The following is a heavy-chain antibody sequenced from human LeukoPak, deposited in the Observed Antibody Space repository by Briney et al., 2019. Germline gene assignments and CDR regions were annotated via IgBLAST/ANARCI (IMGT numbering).Heavy chain of an antibody. D-gene: IGHD3-9*01. V-gene: IGHV3-11*01. J-gene: IGHJ4*02. CDR3: AEELRYFDWLVRFDY. CDR2: ISSSGSAM. CDR1: GFTFSDYY. Sequence: GGSLRLSCAASGFTFSDYYMSWIRQAPGKGLEWISYISSSGSAMYYADSVKGRFTISRDNAKNSLYLQMNSLRAEDTAVYYCAEELRYFDWLVRFDYWGQGTLVTVSS.